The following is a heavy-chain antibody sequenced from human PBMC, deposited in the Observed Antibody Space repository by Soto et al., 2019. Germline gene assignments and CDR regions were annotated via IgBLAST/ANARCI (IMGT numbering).Heavy chain of an antibody. CDR3: ARGPGGFGDFSLDY. CDR1: GGSISQYY. J-gene: IGHJ4*02. Sequence: QVQLQESGPGLVKPSETLSLSCGVSGGSISQYYWSWIRQPAGKGLEWIGRIYSGGSTNYNPSLGSRVTMSVDTSKNQFSLKLSSVTAADKAVYYCARGPGGFGDFSLDYWGQGTLVTVSS. D-gene: IGHD3-10*01. V-gene: IGHV4-4*07. CDR2: IYSGGST.